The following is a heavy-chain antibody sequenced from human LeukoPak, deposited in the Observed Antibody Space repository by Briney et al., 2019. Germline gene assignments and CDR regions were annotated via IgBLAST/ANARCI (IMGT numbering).Heavy chain of an antibody. Sequence: GWSLRLSCAASGFTFSSYGMHWVRQAPGKGLEWVAVICYDGINKYYADSVKGRFTISRDNSKNTLYLQMNGLRAEDTAVYYCARGMVGATYFDYWGQGTLVTVSS. CDR3: ARGMVGATYFDY. J-gene: IGHJ4*02. D-gene: IGHD1-26*01. CDR1: GFTFSSYG. V-gene: IGHV3-33*01. CDR2: ICYDGINK.